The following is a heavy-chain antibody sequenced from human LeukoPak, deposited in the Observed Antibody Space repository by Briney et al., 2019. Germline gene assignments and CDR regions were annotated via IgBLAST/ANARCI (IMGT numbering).Heavy chain of an antibody. CDR2: IYSGGTT. D-gene: IGHD5-18*01. V-gene: IGHV3-53*04. CDR1: GFTFSSYG. J-gene: IGHJ4*02. CDR3: ARVDTVMAYYFDL. Sequence: GGSLRLSCAASGFTFSSYGMHWVRQPPGKGLEWVATIYSGGTTYYADSVMGRFTISRHNSRNTLYLPMNSLRAEDTAVYYCARVDTVMAYYFDLWGQGTLVTVSS.